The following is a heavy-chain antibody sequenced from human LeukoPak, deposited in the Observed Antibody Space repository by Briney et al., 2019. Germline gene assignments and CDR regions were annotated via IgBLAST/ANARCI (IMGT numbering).Heavy chain of an antibody. J-gene: IGHJ6*03. D-gene: IGHD5-12*01. Sequence: GGSLRLSCTASGFTFGDYAMSWFRQAPGKGLEWVGFIRSKAYGGTTEYAASVKDRFTISRDDSKSIAYLQMNSLKTEDTAVYYCTRDHSGYDRYYYYYMDVWGKGTTVTVSS. CDR3: TRDHSGYDRYYYYYMDV. V-gene: IGHV3-49*03. CDR2: IRSKAYGGTT. CDR1: GFTFGDYA.